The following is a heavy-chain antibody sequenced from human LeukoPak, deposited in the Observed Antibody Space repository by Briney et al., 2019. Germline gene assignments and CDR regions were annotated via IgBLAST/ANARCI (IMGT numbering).Heavy chain of an antibody. V-gene: IGHV3-48*03. CDR3: ARGPYSSNWYVDY. D-gene: IGHD6-13*01. CDR1: GFTLISYE. J-gene: IGHJ4*02. CDR2: ISRTGNSK. Sequence: PGGSLRLSCAASGFTLISYEMNWARRAPGKGLEWISYISRTGNSKYYADSVEGRFTISRDSTKNSLYLQMNSLRAEDTAVYYCARGPYSSNWYVDYWGQGTLVTVAS.